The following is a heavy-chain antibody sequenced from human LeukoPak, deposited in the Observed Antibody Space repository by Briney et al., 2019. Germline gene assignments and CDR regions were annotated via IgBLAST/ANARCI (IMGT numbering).Heavy chain of an antibody. CDR2: TYYSGST. CDR1: GGSISSSGFY. D-gene: IGHD5-18*01. CDR3: ARHAALDTKRGLNNHNWFDP. J-gene: IGHJ5*02. V-gene: IGHV4-39*01. Sequence: SETLSLTCTVSGGSISSSGFYWGWIRQPPGKWLEWIGTTYYSGSTYYNPSLKSRVTISVDTSKNQFSLKLSSVTAADTAVYYCARHAALDTKRGLNNHNWFDPWGQGTLVTVSS.